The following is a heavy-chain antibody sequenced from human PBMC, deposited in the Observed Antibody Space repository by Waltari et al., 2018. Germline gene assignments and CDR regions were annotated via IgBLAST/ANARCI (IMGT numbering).Heavy chain of an antibody. V-gene: IGHV4-38-2*01. CDR2: IYHSGST. D-gene: IGHD1-26*01. CDR3: ARQTYSGSYPSMYYFDY. J-gene: IGHJ4*02. CDR1: GYSISSGYY. Sequence: QVQLQESGPGLVKPSETLSLTCAVSGYSISSGYYWGWIRQPPWKGLAWIGSIYHSGSTYYNPSLKSRVTISVDTSKTQFSLKLSSVTAADTAVYYCARQTYSGSYPSMYYFDYWGQGTLVTVSS.